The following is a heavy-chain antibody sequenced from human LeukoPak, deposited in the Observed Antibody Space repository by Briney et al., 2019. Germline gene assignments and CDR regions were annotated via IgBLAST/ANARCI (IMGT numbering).Heavy chain of an antibody. Sequence: VSVKVSCKASGYIFTDYYMHWVRQAPGQGLEWMGWINPNSGGTNSAQKFQGRVTMTRDTSISTAYMELSRLRSDDTAVYYCARVGCTGGSCYGWFDPWGQGTLVTVSS. D-gene: IGHD2-15*01. CDR2: INPNSGGT. V-gene: IGHV1-2*02. CDR3: ARVGCTGGSCYGWFDP. CDR1: GYIFTDYY. J-gene: IGHJ5*02.